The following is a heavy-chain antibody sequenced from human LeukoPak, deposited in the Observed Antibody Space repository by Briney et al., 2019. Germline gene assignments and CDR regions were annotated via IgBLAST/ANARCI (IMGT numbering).Heavy chain of an antibody. CDR3: ARGISSSWQFDY. D-gene: IGHD6-13*01. CDR1: GGSFSGYY. CDR2: INHSGST. Sequence: SETLSLNCAVYGGSFSGYYWSWIRQPPGKGLEWIGEINHSGSTNYNPSLKSRVTISVDTSKNQFSLKLSSVTAADTAVYYCARGISSSWQFDYWGQGTLVTVSS. V-gene: IGHV4-34*01. J-gene: IGHJ4*02.